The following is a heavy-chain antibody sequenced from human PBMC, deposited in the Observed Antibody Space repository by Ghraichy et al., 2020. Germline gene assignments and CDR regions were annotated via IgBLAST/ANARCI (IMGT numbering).Heavy chain of an antibody. Sequence: GSLRLSCAASGFTFSDHYMDWVRQASGKGLEWLGRARNKANNYATEYAASVKGRFTISRDESKNSLYLQMNSLTTEDTAVYFCARDEGGSYLHWGQGTLVTVSS. V-gene: IGHV3-72*01. CDR2: ARNKANNYAT. D-gene: IGHD3-10*01. CDR3: ARDEGGSYLH. J-gene: IGHJ4*02. CDR1: GFTFSDHY.